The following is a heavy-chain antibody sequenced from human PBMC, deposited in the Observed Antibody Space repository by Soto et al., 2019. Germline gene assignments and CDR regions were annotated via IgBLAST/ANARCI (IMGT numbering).Heavy chain of an antibody. CDR1: GFTFDDYT. J-gene: IGHJ6*04. CDR2: ISWDGGST. D-gene: IGHD6-19*01. V-gene: IGHV3-43*01. CDR3: AKDRAAVTGAYYYYGMDV. Sequence: EVQLVESGGVVVQPGGSLRLSYAASGFTFDDYTMHWVRQAPGKGLEWVSLISWDGGSTYYADSVKGRFIISRDNSKYSLYLQMNSLRTEDTALYYCAKDRAAVTGAYYYYGMDVWGKGTTVTVSS.